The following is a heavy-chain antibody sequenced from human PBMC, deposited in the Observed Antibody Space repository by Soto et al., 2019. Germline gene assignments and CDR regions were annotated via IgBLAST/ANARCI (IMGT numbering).Heavy chain of an antibody. V-gene: IGHV4-39*01. D-gene: IGHD5-12*01. CDR1: GGSISSSSNH. J-gene: IGHJ4*02. CDR3: ASHMGGSGYDSDYFDN. CDR2: IYYSENT. Sequence: PSETLSLTCTVSGGSISSSSNHWGWIRQPPGKGLEWIGNIYYSENTYYNPSLKSRVTISVDTSKNQFSLRLTSVTAADTAVYYCASHMGGSGYDSDYFDNWGQGTLVTVSS.